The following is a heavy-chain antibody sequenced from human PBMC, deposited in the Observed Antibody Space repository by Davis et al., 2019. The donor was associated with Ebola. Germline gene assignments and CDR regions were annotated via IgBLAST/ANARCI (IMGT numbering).Heavy chain of an antibody. D-gene: IGHD1-7*01. CDR2: INAGNGNT. J-gene: IGHJ5*02. Sequence: ASVKVSCKASEYTFIKYAIHWVRQAPGQRLEWMGWINAGNGNTKYSQKFQGRVTITRDTSASTAYMELSSLRSEDTAVYYCARAGRITGTSWFDPWGQGTLVTVSS. CDR1: EYTFIKYA. V-gene: IGHV1-3*01. CDR3: ARAGRITGTSWFDP.